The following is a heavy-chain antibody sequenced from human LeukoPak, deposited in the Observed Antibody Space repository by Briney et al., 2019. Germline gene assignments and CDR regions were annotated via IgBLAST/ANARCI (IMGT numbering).Heavy chain of an antibody. Sequence: SETLSLTCTVSGDSMTNYHWTWIRQPPGKALEWIGSISYSGTPNYNPSLKSRVTMSVDTSKSQFSLKLNSVTAADTAFFYCARSGLVRGVSTWGQGTLVTVSS. CDR2: ISYSGTP. CDR1: GDSMTNYH. CDR3: ARSGLVRGVST. D-gene: IGHD3-10*01. V-gene: IGHV4-59*01. J-gene: IGHJ4*02.